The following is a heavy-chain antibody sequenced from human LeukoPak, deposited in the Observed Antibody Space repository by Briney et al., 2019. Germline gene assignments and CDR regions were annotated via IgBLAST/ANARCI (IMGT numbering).Heavy chain of an antibody. D-gene: IGHD3-22*01. CDR2: ISYDGSNK. V-gene: IGHV3-30-3*01. J-gene: IGHJ4*02. CDR1: GFTFSSYA. CDR3: ARGAFLTYYYDSSGYGRFDY. Sequence: PGGSLRLSCAASGFTFSSYAMHWVRQAPGKGLEWVAVISYDGSNKYYADSMKGRFTISRDNSKNTLYLQMNSLRAEDTAVYYCARGAFLTYYYDSSGYGRFDYWGQGTLVTVSS.